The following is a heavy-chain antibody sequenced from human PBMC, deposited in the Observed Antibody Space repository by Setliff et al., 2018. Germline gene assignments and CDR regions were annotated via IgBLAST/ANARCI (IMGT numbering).Heavy chain of an antibody. CDR1: GYTFTSHA. Sequence: ASVKVSCKASGYTFTSHAMNWVRQAPGQGLEWMGWINTNSGGTNYAQKFQGRVTMTRDTSVSTAYMELSRLRSDDTAVYYCVRAGLTAISNGLDYWGQGTPVTVSS. D-gene: IGHD2-21*02. CDR3: VRAGLTAISNGLDY. CDR2: INTNSGGT. J-gene: IGHJ4*02. V-gene: IGHV1-2*02.